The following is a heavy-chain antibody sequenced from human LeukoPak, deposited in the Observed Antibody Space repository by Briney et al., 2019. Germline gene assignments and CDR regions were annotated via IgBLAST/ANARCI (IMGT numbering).Heavy chain of an antibody. D-gene: IGHD3-3*01. CDR1: GFTFSSYS. CDR2: ISSSSSYI. J-gene: IGHJ3*02. Sequence: GGSLRLSCAASGFTFSSYSINWVRQAPGKGLEWVSSISSSSSYIYYADSVKGRFTISRDNAKNSLYLQMNSLRAEDTAVYYCARDRYDFWSGYSTGAFDIWGQGTMVTVSS. V-gene: IGHV3-21*01. CDR3: ARDRYDFWSGYSTGAFDI.